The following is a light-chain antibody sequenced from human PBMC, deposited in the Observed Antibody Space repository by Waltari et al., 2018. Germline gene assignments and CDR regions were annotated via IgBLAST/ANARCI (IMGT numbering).Light chain of an antibody. CDR2: EVS. CDR3: SSYTSSSTYV. Sequence: QSALTQPASVSGSPGQSITISCTGTSSDVGGYNYVSWYQQHPGKAPKLMIYEVSNRPSWVSNRFSGSKSGHTASLTISGLQAEDEADYYCSSYTSSSTYVFGTGTKVTVL. CDR1: SSDVGGYNY. V-gene: IGLV2-14*01. J-gene: IGLJ1*01.